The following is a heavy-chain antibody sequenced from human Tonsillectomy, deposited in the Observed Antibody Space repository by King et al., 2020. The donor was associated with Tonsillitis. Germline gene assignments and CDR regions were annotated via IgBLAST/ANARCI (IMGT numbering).Heavy chain of an antibody. D-gene: IGHD1-1*01. CDR3: GRLERLWRGPGDY. Sequence: ITWVRQMPGKGLEWMGRIDPSDSYTNYSPSFQGHVTISADKSTATAYLQWSSLKSSDTAMYYCGRLERLWRGPGDYWGQGTLVTVYS. J-gene: IGHJ4*02. V-gene: IGHV5-10-1*01. CDR2: IDPSDSYT.